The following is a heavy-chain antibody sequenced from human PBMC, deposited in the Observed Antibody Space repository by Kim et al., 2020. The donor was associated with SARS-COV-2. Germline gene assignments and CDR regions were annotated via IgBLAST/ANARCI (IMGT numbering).Heavy chain of an antibody. D-gene: IGHD3-16*02. Sequence: ASVKVSCKASGYTFTGYYMHWVRQAPGQGLEWMGRINPNSGGTNYAQKFQGRVTMTRDTSISTAYMELSRLRSDDTAVYYCARDEGLMITFGGVIVIPPLDYDYYMDVWGKGTTVTVSS. CDR3: ARDEGLMITFGGVIVIPPLDYDYYMDV. CDR1: GYTFTGYY. V-gene: IGHV1-2*06. CDR2: INPNSGGT. J-gene: IGHJ6*03.